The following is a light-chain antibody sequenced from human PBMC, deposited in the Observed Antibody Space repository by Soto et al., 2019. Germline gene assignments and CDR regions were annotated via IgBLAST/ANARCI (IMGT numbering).Light chain of an antibody. CDR2: DAF. J-gene: IGKJ5*01. CDR3: QQRSNWPLT. CDR1: QSVGSS. V-gene: IGKV3-11*01. Sequence: EIVLTQSPATLSLSPGEGATLSCRASQSVGSSLAWYQQRPGQAPRLLIYDAFIRATGIPARFSGSESGTDFTLTISSLEPEDFAVYYCQQRSNWPLTFCQGTRLEIK.